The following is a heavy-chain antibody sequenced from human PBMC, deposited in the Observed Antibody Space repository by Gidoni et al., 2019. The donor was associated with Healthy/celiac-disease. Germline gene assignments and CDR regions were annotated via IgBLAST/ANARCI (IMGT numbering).Heavy chain of an antibody. V-gene: IGHV4-59*01. Sequence: QVQLQESGPGLVKPSETLSLTCTVSGGSISSYYWSWIRQPPGKGLEWIGYIYYSGSTNYNPSLKSRVTISVDTSKNQFSLKLSSVTAADTAVYYCARQSGTDFGYDYWGQGTLVTVSS. CDR2: IYYSGST. D-gene: IGHD1-1*01. J-gene: IGHJ4*02. CDR3: ARQSGTDFGYDY. CDR1: GGSISSYY.